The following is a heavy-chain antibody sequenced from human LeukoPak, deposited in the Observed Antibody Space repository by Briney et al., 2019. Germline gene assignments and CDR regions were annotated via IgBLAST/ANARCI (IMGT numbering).Heavy chain of an antibody. CDR1: GFTVSSNY. CDR2: IYSGGST. J-gene: IGHJ5*02. V-gene: IGHV3-66*04. Sequence: HGGSLRLSCAASGFTVSSNYMSWVRQAPGKGLEWVSVIYSGGSTYYADSVKGRFTISRDNSKNTLYLQMNSLRAEDTAVYYCARRPLAAAGTPGWFDPWGQGTLVTVSS. D-gene: IGHD6-13*01. CDR3: ARRPLAAAGTPGWFDP.